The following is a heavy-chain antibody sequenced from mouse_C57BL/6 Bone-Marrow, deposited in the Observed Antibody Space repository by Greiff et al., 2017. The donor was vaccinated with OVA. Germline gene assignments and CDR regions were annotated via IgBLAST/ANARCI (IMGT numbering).Heavy chain of an antibody. J-gene: IGHJ3*01. CDR2: IYPRSGNT. D-gene: IGHD1-1*01. Sequence: QVQLQQSGAELARPGASVKLSCKASGYTFTSYGISWVKQRTGQGLEWIGEIYPRSGNTYYNEKFKGKATLTAEKSSSTAYMELRSLTSEDSAVYFCARGPYYYGSSYDAYWGQGTLVTVSA. CDR3: ARGPYYYGSSYDAY. V-gene: IGHV1-81*01. CDR1: GYTFTSYG.